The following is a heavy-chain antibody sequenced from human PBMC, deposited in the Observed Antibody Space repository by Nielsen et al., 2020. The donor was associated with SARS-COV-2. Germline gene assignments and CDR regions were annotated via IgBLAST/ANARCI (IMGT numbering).Heavy chain of an antibody. CDR1: GDSVSGFS. D-gene: IGHD3-16*01. CDR2: ISNSGST. Sequence: SETLSLTCNVSGDSVSGFSWSWIRQPPGKGLEWIGYISNSGSTNYNPSLKSRVAISVDTSKNQLSLNLTSVTAADTAVYYCARQRSMITLGGITGGAFDIWGQGTIVTVAS. J-gene: IGHJ3*02. V-gene: IGHV4-59*08. CDR3: ARQRSMITLGGITGGAFDI.